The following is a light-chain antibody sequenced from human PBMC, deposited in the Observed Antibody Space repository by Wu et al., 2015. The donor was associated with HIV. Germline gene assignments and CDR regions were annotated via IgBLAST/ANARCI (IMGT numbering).Light chain of an antibody. CDR1: HDISNN. CDR3: QHCDHLPYI. Sequence: DIQMTQSPSSLSASVGDRVTISCQASHDISNNLNWYQQKPGKAPKLLIYGASNLEAGVPSKFSGSASGRDFTLIISSLQPEDIATYYCQHCDHLPYIFGQGPGWRS. J-gene: IGKJ2*01. V-gene: IGKV1-33*01. CDR2: GAS.